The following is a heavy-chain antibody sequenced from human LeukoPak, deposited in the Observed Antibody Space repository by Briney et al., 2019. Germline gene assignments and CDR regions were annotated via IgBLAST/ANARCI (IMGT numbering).Heavy chain of an antibody. CDR1: GGSISSYY. CDR2: IYTSGST. V-gene: IGHV4-4*07. J-gene: IGHJ5*02. CDR3: ARGPIGRGYCSSTSCNWFDP. Sequence: PSETLSLTCTVSGGSISSYYWSWIRQPAGKGLEWIGRIYTSGSTNYNPSLKSRVTMSVDTSKNQFSLKLSSVTAADTAVYYCARGPIGRGYCSSTSCNWFDPWGQGTLVTVSS. D-gene: IGHD2-2*01.